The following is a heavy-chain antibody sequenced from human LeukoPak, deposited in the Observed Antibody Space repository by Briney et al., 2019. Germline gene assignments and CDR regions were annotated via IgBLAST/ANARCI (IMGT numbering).Heavy chain of an antibody. D-gene: IGHD7-27*01. V-gene: IGHV3-21*04. CDR2: ISSSSSYI. CDR3: ARATGVAFSYFDY. Sequence: GGSLRLSCAASGFTFSSYSMNWVRQAPGKGLEWVSSISSSSSYIYYADSVKGRFTISRDNAKNSLYLQMNSLRAEDTAVYYCARATGVAFSYFDYWGQGTLVTVSS. CDR1: GFTFSSYS. J-gene: IGHJ4*02.